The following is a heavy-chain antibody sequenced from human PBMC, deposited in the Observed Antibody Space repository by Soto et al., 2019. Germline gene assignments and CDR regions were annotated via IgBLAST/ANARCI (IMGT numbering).Heavy chain of an antibody. V-gene: IGHV4-30-4*01. D-gene: IGHD5-18*01. Sequence: KTSETLSLTXTVSGGSISSGDYYWSWIRQPPGKGLEWIGYIYYSGSTYYNPSLKSRVTISVDTSKNQFSLKLSSVTAADTAVYYRARAGSGYSYGFLVYWGQGALVTVSS. CDR1: GGSISSGDYY. CDR3: ARAGSGYSYGFLVY. CDR2: IYYSGST. J-gene: IGHJ4*02.